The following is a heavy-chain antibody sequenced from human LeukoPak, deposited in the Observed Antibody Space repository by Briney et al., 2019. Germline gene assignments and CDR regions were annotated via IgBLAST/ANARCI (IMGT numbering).Heavy chain of an antibody. D-gene: IGHD2/OR15-2a*01. V-gene: IGHV3-74*01. CDR2: INSGGSST. CDR1: GFTFSSCW. J-gene: IGHJ6*03. Sequence: GGSLRLSCAASGFTFSSCWMHWVRQAPGKGLVWVSRINSGGSSTSYADSVKGRFTISRDNAKNTLYLQMNSLRAEDTAVYYCARVSKPGWYDYYYMDVWGKGTTVTVSS. CDR3: ARVSKPGWYDYYYMDV.